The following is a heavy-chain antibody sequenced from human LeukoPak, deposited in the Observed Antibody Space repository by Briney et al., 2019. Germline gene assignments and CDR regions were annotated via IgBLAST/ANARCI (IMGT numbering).Heavy chain of an antibody. CDR3: ARDINSSGWSDY. J-gene: IGHJ4*02. CDR2: ISSSSSYI. Sequence: GGSLRLSCAASGFTFSSYAMSWVRQAPGKGLEWVSSISSSSSYIYYADSVKGRFTISRDNAKNSLYLQMNSLRAEDTAVYYCARDINSSGWSDYWGQGTLVTVSS. D-gene: IGHD6-19*01. CDR1: GFTFSSYA. V-gene: IGHV3-21*01.